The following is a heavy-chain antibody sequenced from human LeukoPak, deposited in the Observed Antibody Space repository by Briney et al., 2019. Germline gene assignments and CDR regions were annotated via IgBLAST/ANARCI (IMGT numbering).Heavy chain of an antibody. CDR1: GFTFSSSG. J-gene: IGHJ4*02. Sequence: PGGSLRLSCAASGFTFSSSGMNWVRQAPGKGLEWVSYISSSRSYIYYADSVKGRFTISRDNAKNSLYLQMNSLRAEDTAVYYCARYAARSGSDFDYWGQGTLVTVSS. D-gene: IGHD6-6*01. V-gene: IGHV3-21*01. CDR2: ISSSRSYI. CDR3: ARYAARSGSDFDY.